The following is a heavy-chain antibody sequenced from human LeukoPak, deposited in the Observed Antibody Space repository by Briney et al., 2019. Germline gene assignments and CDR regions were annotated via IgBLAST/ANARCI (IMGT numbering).Heavy chain of an antibody. V-gene: IGHV3-9*01. CDR3: ASEAYHSGGYN. CDR2: ISWNSGNI. J-gene: IGHJ4*02. Sequence: GGSLRLSCAASGLNFDDYAMHWVRQAPGKGLEWVSGISWNSGNIGYADSVKGRFTVSRDNVKNSLYLQMNSLRAEDTALYYCASEAYHSGGYNWGQGILVTVSS. D-gene: IGHD3-22*01. CDR1: GLNFDDYA.